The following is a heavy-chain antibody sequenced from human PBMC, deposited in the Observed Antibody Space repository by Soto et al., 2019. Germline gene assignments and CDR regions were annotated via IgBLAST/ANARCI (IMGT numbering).Heavy chain of an antibody. CDR1: GFTFSDYY. J-gene: IGHJ4*02. CDR3: ARVTHYDSSGFDY. Sequence: LRLSCAASGFTFSDYYMSWIRQAPGKGLEWVSYISSSGSTIYYADSVKGRFTISRDNAKNSLYLQMNSLRAEDTAVYYCARVTHYDSSGFDYWGQGTLVTVSS. V-gene: IGHV3-11*01. D-gene: IGHD3-22*01. CDR2: ISSSGSTI.